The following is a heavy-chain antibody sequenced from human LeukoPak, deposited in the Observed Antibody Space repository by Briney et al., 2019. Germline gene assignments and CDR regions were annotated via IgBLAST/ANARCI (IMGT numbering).Heavy chain of an antibody. CDR3: ARVGYTRGPLPYGMDV. J-gene: IGHJ6*02. CDR1: GGPFHTYA. CDR2: VVPASEIS. V-gene: IGHV1-69*04. Sequence: SVKVSCKASGGPFHTYAICWVRLVPGQGLEWMGRVVPASEISTYAQKFLGRVTITADYSASTVYMELSGLRSDDTATYYCARVGYTRGPLPYGMDVWGQGTTVTV. D-gene: IGHD3-16*02.